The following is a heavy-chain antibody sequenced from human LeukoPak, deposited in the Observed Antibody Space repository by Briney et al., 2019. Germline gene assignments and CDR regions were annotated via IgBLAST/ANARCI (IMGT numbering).Heavy chain of an antibody. J-gene: IGHJ4*02. CDR3: ARRGGSGRAFDY. D-gene: IGHD1-26*01. Sequence: SETLSLTCRVSGASISGGTYYWGWIRQPPGKGLEWIGSIYYTGNTYDNPSLKSRVTISVDTSKNQFSLKLSSVTAADTAVYYCARRGGSGRAFDYWGQGTLVTVSS. CDR1: GASISGGTYY. V-gene: IGHV4-39*01. CDR2: IYYTGNT.